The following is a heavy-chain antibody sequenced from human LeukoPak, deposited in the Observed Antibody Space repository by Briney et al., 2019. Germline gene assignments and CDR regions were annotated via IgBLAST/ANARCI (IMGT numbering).Heavy chain of an antibody. J-gene: IGHJ4*02. V-gene: IGHV3-21*01. CDR1: GFTFSNYN. CDR2: ISSRSSYI. D-gene: IGHD5-12*01. Sequence: GGSLRLSCAASGFTFSNYNMNWVRQAPGKGLEWVSSISSRSSYIYSADSVKGRFTISRDNAKNSLYLEMNSLRGEDTAVYFSARDRETTGYDYWGQGTLVTVSS. CDR3: ARDRETTGYDY.